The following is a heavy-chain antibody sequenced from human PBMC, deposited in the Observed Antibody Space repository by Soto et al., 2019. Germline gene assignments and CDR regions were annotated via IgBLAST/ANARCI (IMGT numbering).Heavy chain of an antibody. V-gene: IGHV3-48*02. J-gene: IGHJ3*02. CDR1: GFTFSSYS. D-gene: IGHD3-22*01. Sequence: PGGSLRLSCAASGFTFSSYSMNWVRQAPGKGLEWVSYISSSSSTIYYADSVKGRFTISRDNAKNSLYLQMNSLRDEDTAVYYCARDRATMIVVVNAFDIWGQGTMVTVSS. CDR2: ISSSSSTI. CDR3: ARDRATMIVVVNAFDI.